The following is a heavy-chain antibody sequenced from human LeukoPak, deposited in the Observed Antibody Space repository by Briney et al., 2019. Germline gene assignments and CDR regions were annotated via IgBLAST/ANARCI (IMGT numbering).Heavy chain of an antibody. CDR1: GGSFSGYY. D-gene: IGHD2-2*01. Sequence: PSETLSLTCAVYGGSFSGYYWSWIRQPPGKGLEWIGEINHSGSTNYNPSLKSRVTISVDTSKNQFSLKLSSVTAADTAVYYCARGRRRDIVVVPAAMKNYYYYGMDVWGKGTTVTVSS. CDR2: INHSGST. J-gene: IGHJ6*04. CDR3: ARGRRRDIVVVPAAMKNYYYYGMDV. V-gene: IGHV4-34*01.